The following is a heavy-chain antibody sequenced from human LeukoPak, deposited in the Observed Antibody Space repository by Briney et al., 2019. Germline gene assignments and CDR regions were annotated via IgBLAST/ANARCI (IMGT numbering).Heavy chain of an antibody. CDR1: GFTFSSYA. J-gene: IGHJ4*02. CDR3: AKLPTNYDSSGYYSDY. V-gene: IGHV3-23*01. Sequence: GGSLRLSCAASGFTFSSYAMSWVRQAPGKGLEWVSAISGSGGSTYYADSVKGRFTISRDNSKITLYMQMNSLRAEDTAVYYCAKLPTNYDSSGYYSDYWGQGTLVTVSS. CDR2: ISGSGGST. D-gene: IGHD3-22*01.